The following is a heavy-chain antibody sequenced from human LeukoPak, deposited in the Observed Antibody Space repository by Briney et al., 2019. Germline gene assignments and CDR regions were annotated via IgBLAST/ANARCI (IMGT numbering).Heavy chain of an antibody. D-gene: IGHD6-19*01. CDR1: GFTFSSYG. V-gene: IGHV3-30*18. CDR2: ISYDGSNK. CDR3: ANGNIIAVAGPYDAFDI. Sequence: GGSLRLSCAASGFTFSSYGMHWVRQAPGKGLEWVAVISYDGSNKYYADSAKGRFTISRDNSKNTLYLQMNSLRAEDTAVYYCANGNIIAVAGPYDAFDIWGQGTMVTVSS. J-gene: IGHJ3*02.